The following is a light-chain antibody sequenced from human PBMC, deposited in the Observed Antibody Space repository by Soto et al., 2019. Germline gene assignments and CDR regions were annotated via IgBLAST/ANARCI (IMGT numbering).Light chain of an antibody. J-gene: IGLJ1*01. CDR2: DNN. Sequence: QSVLTQPPSASGTPGQRVTISCSGSSSNIGSNAVNWYQQHPGTAPKVLIYDNNKRPSGVPDRFSGSKSGNTASLTVSGLQAEDEADYYCTSYVGGNNHYVFGTG. V-gene: IGLV1-44*01. CDR3: TSYVGGNNHYV. CDR1: SSNIGSNA.